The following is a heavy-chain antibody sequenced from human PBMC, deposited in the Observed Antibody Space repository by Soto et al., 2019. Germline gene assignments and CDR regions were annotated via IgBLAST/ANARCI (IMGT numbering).Heavy chain of an antibody. CDR1: GFTFSSDL. CDR2: IISGGTRA. J-gene: IGHJ6*02. Sequence: GGSLRLSCAASGFTFSSDLMNWVRQSPGKGLEWVSRIISGGTRATYADFVKGRFTITRDNAKNTLYLQMHSLTADDTAVYYCARERTSKGGMDIWGQGTTVTV. CDR3: ARERTSKGGMDI. V-gene: IGHV3-74*01.